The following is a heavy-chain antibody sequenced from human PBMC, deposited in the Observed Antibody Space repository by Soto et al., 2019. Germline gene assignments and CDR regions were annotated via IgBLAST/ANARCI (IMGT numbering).Heavy chain of an antibody. J-gene: IGHJ6*02. Sequence: GGSLRLSCAASGFTFSSYAMHWVRQAPGKGLEWVAVISYDGSNKYYADSVKGRFTISRDNSKNTLYLQMNSLRAEDTAVYYCASFQTVDTAMDTSSYYYYYYGMDVWGQGTTVTV. V-gene: IGHV3-30-3*01. CDR1: GFTFSSYA. CDR2: ISYDGSNK. D-gene: IGHD5-18*01. CDR3: ASFQTVDTAMDTSSYYYYYYGMDV.